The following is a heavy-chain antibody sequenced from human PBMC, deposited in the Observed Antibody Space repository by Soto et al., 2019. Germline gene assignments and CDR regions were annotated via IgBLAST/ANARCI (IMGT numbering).Heavy chain of an antibody. CDR3: ARASFILRRITNLGEASPEIIEH. Sequence: QVQLVQSGTEVKRPGASVKVSCKASGYMFSDYFLHWVRQAPGQGLEWMGWVNPKGGDSHYAQKFKYSVTMSADTPIANIAYMELSGLRSDDTATYFCARASFILRRITNLGEASPEIIEHWGQGTLVSVSS. D-gene: IGHD3-3*01. V-gene: IGHV1-2*02. CDR1: GYMFSDYF. J-gene: IGHJ5*02. CDR2: VNPKGGDS.